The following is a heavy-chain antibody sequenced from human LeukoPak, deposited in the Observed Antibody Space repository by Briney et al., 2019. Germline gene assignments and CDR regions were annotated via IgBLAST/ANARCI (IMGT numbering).Heavy chain of an antibody. J-gene: IGHJ4*02. D-gene: IGHD2-2*01. Sequence: GGSLRLSCAASGFTFSSYAMEWVRQAPGKGLEYVSAITNNGGGTYYANSVKGRFTISRDNAKNSLYLQMNSLRAEDTAVYYCARVCSSITCYRYWGQGTLVTVSS. CDR3: ARVCSSITCYRY. V-gene: IGHV3-64*01. CDR1: GFTFSSYA. CDR2: ITNNGGGT.